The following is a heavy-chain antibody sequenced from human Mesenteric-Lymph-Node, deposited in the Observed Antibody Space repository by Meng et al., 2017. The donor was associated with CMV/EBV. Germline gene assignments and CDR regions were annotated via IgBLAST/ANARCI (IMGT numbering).Heavy chain of an antibody. CDR3: ARVRHDSSGYYPLFDF. D-gene: IGHD3-22*01. Sequence: SGPTLVKPTQTLTLTCSFSGFSLNDRGRCVSWVRQSPGKALEWLAVVDWGDDKWYSTSLKTRLTISMDTSKNQVVLKMTNVDPVDTATYYCARVRHDSSGYYPLFDFWGQGTLVTVSS. J-gene: IGHJ4*02. V-gene: IGHV2-70*13. CDR2: VDWGDDK. CDR1: GFSLNDRGRC.